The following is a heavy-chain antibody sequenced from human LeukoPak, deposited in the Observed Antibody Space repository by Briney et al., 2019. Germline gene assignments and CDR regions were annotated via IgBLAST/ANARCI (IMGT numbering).Heavy chain of an antibody. V-gene: IGHV1-18*01. CDR3: AGAGGITGTTDFDY. J-gene: IGHJ4*02. CDR2: ISAYNGNT. D-gene: IGHD1-7*01. Sequence: ASVMVSCKASGYTFTSYGISWVRQAPGQGLEWMGWISAYNGNTNYAQKLQGRVTMTTDTSTSTAYMELRSLRSDDTAVYYCAGAGGITGTTDFDYWGQGTLVTVSS. CDR1: GYTFTSYG.